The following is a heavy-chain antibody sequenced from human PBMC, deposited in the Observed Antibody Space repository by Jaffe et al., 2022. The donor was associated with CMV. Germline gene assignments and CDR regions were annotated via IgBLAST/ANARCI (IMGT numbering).Heavy chain of an antibody. J-gene: IGHJ4*02. CDR1: GLIFNAYS. Sequence: EVQLVESGGGLVKPGGSLRLSCVTSGLIFNAYSMNWVRQAPGKGLEWVSSISSSSSYIYYADSVKGRFTISRDNAKNSLYLQMNSLRVEDTAVYYCGRDGYTYWGQGTLVTVSS. CDR2: ISSSSSYI. V-gene: IGHV3-21*01. D-gene: IGHD5-12*01. CDR3: GRDGYTY.